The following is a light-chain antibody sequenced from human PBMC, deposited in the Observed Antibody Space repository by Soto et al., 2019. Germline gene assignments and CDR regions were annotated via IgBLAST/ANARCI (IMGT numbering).Light chain of an antibody. V-gene: IGLV1-44*01. J-gene: IGLJ1*01. CDR3: AAWDDSVNGFV. CDR1: SYNIGSNT. Sequence: QSVRSPPGSSCGNPGQRVTTSCSGSSYNIGSNTVIWYQQLPGMAPKLLIYGNNQRPSGVPGRFSDSKSGTSASLAISGLQSADEVEDYCAAWDDSVNGFVFATGTKVAV. CDR2: GNN.